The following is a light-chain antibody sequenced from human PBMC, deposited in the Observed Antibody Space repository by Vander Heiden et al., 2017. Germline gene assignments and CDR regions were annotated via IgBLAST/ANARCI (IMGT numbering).Light chain of an antibody. J-gene: IGLJ3*02. CDR2: GNN. CDR1: RSNIGAGYD. V-gene: IGLV1-40*01. Sequence: SVLTQPPSVSGAPGQRVTLSCTGSRSNIGAGYDVHWYQQLPGTAPKLLIYGNNNRPSGVPDRFSGSKSGTSASLAITGLQAEDEADYYCQSYDSSLSGWVFGGGTKLTAL. CDR3: QSYDSSLSGWV.